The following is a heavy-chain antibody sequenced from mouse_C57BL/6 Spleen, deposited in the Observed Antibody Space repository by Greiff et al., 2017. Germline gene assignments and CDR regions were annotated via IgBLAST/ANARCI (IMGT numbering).Heavy chain of an antibody. Sequence: QVTLKVSGPGILQSSPTLSLTCSFSGFSLSTSGMGVSWLRQPSGKGLEWLAHIYWDDAKRYNPYLKSRLTISKDTSRNQVFLKITSVDTADTATYYCARSGPYDGFDYWGQGTTLTVSS. V-gene: IGHV8-12*01. CDR3: ARSGPYDGFDY. CDR1: GFSLSTSGMG. D-gene: IGHD2-3*01. CDR2: IYWDDAK. J-gene: IGHJ2*01.